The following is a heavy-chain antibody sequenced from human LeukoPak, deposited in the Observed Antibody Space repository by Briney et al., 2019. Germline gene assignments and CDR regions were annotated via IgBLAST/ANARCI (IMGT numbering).Heavy chain of an antibody. CDR2: ISGSGGST. CDR1: GFTFSSYA. V-gene: IGHV3-23*01. D-gene: IGHD3-22*01. Sequence: PGGSLRLSCAASGFTFSSYAMSWVRQAPGKGLEWVSAISGSGGSTYYADSVKGRFTISRDNSKNTLYLQMNSLRAEDTAVYYCAKDQRNQYDSSGYYLNWGQGTLVTVSS. CDR3: AKDQRNQYDSSGYYLN. J-gene: IGHJ4*02.